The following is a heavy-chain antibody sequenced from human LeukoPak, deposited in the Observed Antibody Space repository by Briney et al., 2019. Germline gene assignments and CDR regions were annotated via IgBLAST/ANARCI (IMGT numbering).Heavy chain of an antibody. CDR3: ARHPYHGYEDY. D-gene: IGHD5-12*01. J-gene: IGHJ4*02. V-gene: IGHV4-59*08. CDR2: IYSTGST. CDR1: GGSISSFY. Sequence: SETLSLTCTVSGGSISSFYWSWIRQPPGKGLEWIGYIYSTGSTNYKPSLKSRVTISVDTSKNQFSLQLNSVTAADTAVYYCARHPYHGYEDYWGQGTLVTVSS.